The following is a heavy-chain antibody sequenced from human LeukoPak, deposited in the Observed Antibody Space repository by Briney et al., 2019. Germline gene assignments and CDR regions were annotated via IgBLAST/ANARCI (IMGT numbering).Heavy chain of an antibody. V-gene: IGHV4-59*08. J-gene: IGHJ5*02. CDR3: ARQIVVVPAALYWLDP. Sequence: SETLSLTCTVSGGSISSYYWNWIRQPPGEGLEWIGYIYYSGSTNYNPSLKSRVTISVDTSKNQFSLKLSSVTAADTAVYYCARQIVVVPAALYWLDPWGQGTLVTVSS. CDR2: IYYSGST. CDR1: GGSISSYY. D-gene: IGHD2-15*01.